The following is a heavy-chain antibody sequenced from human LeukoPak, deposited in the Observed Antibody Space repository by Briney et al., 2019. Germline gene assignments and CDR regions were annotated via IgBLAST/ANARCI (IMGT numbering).Heavy chain of an antibody. J-gene: IGHJ4*02. V-gene: IGHV4-38-2*01. CDR3: AGKYYYHSSGYFYVDY. CDR2: IYHSGST. D-gene: IGHD3-22*01. Sequence: SETLSLTCAVSGYSISSGYYWGWIRQTPGKGLEWIVSIYHSGSTYYNPSLKSRVTILIDTSKNQFSLKLSSVTAADTAVYYCAGKYYYHSSGYFYVDYWGQGTLVTVSS. CDR1: GYSISSGYY.